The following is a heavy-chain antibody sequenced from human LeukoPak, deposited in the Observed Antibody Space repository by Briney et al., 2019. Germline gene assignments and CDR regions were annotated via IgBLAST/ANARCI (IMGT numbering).Heavy chain of an antibody. CDR1: GYSFNSYW. Sequence: GESLKISCKGSGYSFNSYWIGWVRQMPGKGLEWMGIIYPGDSDTRYSPSFQGQVTISADKSISTAYLQWSSLKASDTAMYYCARLGRDAVAGTLAYYYYYMDVWGKGTTVTVSS. V-gene: IGHV5-51*01. D-gene: IGHD6-19*01. CDR3: ARLGRDAVAGTLAYYYYYMDV. CDR2: IYPGDSDT. J-gene: IGHJ6*03.